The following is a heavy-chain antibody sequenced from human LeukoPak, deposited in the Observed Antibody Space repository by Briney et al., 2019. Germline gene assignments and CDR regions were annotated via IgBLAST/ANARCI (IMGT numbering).Heavy chain of an antibody. CDR1: GGSISSYY. D-gene: IGHD5-24*01. V-gene: IGHV4-59*01. CDR2: IYYSGTT. CDR3: ARDGYIIRGTFDI. Sequence: SETLSLTCTVSGGSISSYYWSWIRQPPGKGLEWIGYIYYSGTTNYNPSLKSRVTISVDTSKNQFSLKLSSVTAADTAVYYCARDGYIIRGTFDIWGQGTGVTVSS. J-gene: IGHJ3*02.